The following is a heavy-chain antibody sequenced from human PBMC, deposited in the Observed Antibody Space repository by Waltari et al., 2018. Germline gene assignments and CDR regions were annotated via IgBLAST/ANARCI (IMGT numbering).Heavy chain of an antibody. CDR2: IYYSGST. Sequence: QLQLQESGPGLVKPSETLSLTCTVSGGPISSSSYYWGWIRQPPGKGLEWIGSIYYSGSTYYNPSLKSRVTISVDTSKNQFSLKLSSVTAADTAVYYCARQGIAVAGTRNWYFDLWGRGTLVTVSS. J-gene: IGHJ2*01. CDR1: GGPISSSSYY. CDR3: ARQGIAVAGTRNWYFDL. V-gene: IGHV4-39*01. D-gene: IGHD6-19*01.